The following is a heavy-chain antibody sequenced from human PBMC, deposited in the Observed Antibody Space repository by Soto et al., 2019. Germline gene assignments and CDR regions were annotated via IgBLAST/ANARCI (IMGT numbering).Heavy chain of an antibody. J-gene: IGHJ3*01. CDR1: GYTFTHYG. D-gene: IGHD3-10*01. V-gene: IGHV1-18*01. CDR2: ISALNGNT. CDR3: ARVYGSGSYIAFDF. Sequence: QVQLVQSGAEVKKPGASVKVSCKASGYTFTHYGISWVRQAPGQGLAWMGWISALNGNTKYVDNFQDRVTMTTDTSTNTSYMVVRSLRSDDTAMYYCARVYGSGSYIAFDFWGQGTMVTVSS.